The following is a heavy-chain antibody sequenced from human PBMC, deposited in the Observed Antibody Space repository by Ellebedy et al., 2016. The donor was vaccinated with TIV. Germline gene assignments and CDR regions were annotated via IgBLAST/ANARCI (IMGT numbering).Heavy chain of an antibody. CDR2: ICYEGSYK. CDR1: GFRFSSYG. V-gene: IGHV3-33*01. D-gene: IGHD1-26*01. J-gene: IGHJ4*02. CDR3: ARGPLGGTPRAFDS. Sequence: GESLKISCAASGFRFSSYGIHLVRQAPGKGLEWVALICYEGSYKYYGDSVKSRFTISRDDSKNKVYLQMNSLRADDTAIYHCARGPLGGTPRAFDSWGQGTLVTVSS.